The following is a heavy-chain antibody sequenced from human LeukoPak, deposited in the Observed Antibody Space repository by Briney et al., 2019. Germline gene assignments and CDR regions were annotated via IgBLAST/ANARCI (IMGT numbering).Heavy chain of an antibody. CDR1: GYTFTSYY. D-gene: IGHD4-17*01. J-gene: IGHJ3*02. Sequence: ASVKVSCKASGYTFTSYYMHWVRQAPGQGLEWMGIINPSGGSSSYAQKFQGRVTMTRDTSTSTVYMELSSLRSEDTAVYYCARDKYDYGADDAFDIWGQRTMVTVSS. V-gene: IGHV1-46*03. CDR3: ARDKYDYGADDAFDI. CDR2: INPSGGSS.